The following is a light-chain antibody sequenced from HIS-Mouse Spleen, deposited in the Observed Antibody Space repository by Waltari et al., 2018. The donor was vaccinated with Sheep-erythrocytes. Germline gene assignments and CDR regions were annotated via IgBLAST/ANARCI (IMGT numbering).Light chain of an antibody. J-gene: IGLJ1*01. V-gene: IGLV2-11*02. CDR1: SSDVGGYNY. CDR3: CSYAGSYTYV. CDR2: DVS. Sequence: QSALTQPRSVSGSPGQSVTISCTAPSSDVGGYNYVSWYQQHPGKAPKLMIYDVSKRPSGVPDRFSGSKSGNTASLTISGLQAEDEADYYCCSYAGSYTYVFGTGTKVTVL.